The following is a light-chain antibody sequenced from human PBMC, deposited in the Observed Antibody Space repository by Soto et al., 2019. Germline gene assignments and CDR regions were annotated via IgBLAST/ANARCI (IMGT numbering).Light chain of an antibody. CDR2: GAS. CDR3: QQYDRYPFT. V-gene: IGKV1-16*01. CDR1: QGVSSY. Sequence: DIQMTQSPSSLSASVGDRVTITCRASQGVSSYLAWSQQKPGKAPKCLIYGASSLQSGVPSRFSGSGSGIDFSFTISSLQPEDFATYFCQQYDRYPFTFGPGTVVDV. J-gene: IGKJ3*01.